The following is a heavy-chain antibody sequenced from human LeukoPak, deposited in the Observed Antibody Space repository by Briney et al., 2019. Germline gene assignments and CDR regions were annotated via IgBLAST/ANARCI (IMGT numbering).Heavy chain of an antibody. V-gene: IGHV4-34*01. CDR3: ARVEAAAGTEAFDI. D-gene: IGHD6-13*01. Sequence: SETLSLTCAVYGGSFSGYYWSWIRQPPGKGLEWIGEINHSGSTNYNPSLKSRVTISVDTSKNQFSLKLSSVTAADTAVYYCARVEAAAGTEAFDIWGQGTMVTASS. CDR1: GGSFSGYY. CDR2: INHSGST. J-gene: IGHJ3*02.